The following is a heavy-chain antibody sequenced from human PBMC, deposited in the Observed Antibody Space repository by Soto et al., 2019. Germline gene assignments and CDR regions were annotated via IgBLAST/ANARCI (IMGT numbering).Heavy chain of an antibody. J-gene: IGHJ4*02. D-gene: IGHD2-15*01. CDR1: GFTFSSYG. CDR2: ISYDGSNK. CDR3: AKDDYCSGGSCYDY. Sequence: QVQLVESGGGVVQPGRSLRLSCAASGFTFSSYGMHWVRQAPGKGLEWVAVISYDGSNKYYADSVKGRFTISRDNSKNTLYLQMNSLRAEDTAVYYCAKDDYCSGGSCYDYWGQGTLVTVSS. V-gene: IGHV3-30*18.